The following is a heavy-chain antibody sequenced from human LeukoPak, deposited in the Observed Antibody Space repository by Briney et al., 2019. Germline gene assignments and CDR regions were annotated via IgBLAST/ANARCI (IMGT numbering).Heavy chain of an antibody. Sequence: GGSLRLSCAASGFTFSSYGMHWVRQAPGKGLEWVAVISYDGSNKYYADSVKGRFAISRDNSKNTLCLEMNSLRPEDTAVYYCARFRAATTRFDYWGQGTLVTVSS. CDR1: GFTFSSYG. J-gene: IGHJ4*02. CDR2: ISYDGSNK. D-gene: IGHD1/OR15-1a*01. V-gene: IGHV3-30*03. CDR3: ARFRAATTRFDY.